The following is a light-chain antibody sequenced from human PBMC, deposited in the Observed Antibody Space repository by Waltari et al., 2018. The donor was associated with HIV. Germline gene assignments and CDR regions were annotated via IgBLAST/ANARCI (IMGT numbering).Light chain of an antibody. V-gene: IGLV1-47*01. CDR2: KNN. CDR1: DSNIGSNN. Sequence: QSVVTQPPSASGTPAQRVTISCSGSDSNIGSNNVYWYQDLPGTAPKLLIYKNNRRPSGVPHRYSGSKSDTSASRAISRLRSEDKADYYCASWDDYLNSWLFGGVTKLTVL. CDR3: ASWDDYLNSWL. J-gene: IGLJ3*02.